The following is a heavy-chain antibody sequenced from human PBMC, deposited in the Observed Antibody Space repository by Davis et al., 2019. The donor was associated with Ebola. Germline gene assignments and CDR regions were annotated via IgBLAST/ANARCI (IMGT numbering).Heavy chain of an antibody. D-gene: IGHD6-13*01. Sequence: PGGSLRLSCAASGFTFSSYWMSWVRQAPGKGLEWVANIKQDGSEKYYVDFVKGRFTISRDNAKNSLYLQMNSLRAEDTAVYYCARVAAAGPSGYYYGMDVWGQGTTVTVSS. V-gene: IGHV3-7*01. J-gene: IGHJ6*02. CDR1: GFTFSSYW. CDR3: ARVAAAGPSGYYYGMDV. CDR2: IKQDGSEK.